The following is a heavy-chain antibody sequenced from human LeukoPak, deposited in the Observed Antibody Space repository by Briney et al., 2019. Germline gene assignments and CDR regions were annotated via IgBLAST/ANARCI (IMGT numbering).Heavy chain of an antibody. CDR1: GFTFCNAW. D-gene: IGHD3-22*01. J-gene: IGHJ4*02. CDR2: IKSKTDGGTT. CDR3: TTDRYYDLTGHDY. Sequence: GGSLRLSCAASGFTFCNAWMSWVRQAPGKGLEWVGRIKSKTDGGTTDYAAPVKGRFTISRDDSKNTLYLQMNSLKTEDTAVYYCTTDRYYDLTGHDYWGQGTLVTVSS. V-gene: IGHV3-15*01.